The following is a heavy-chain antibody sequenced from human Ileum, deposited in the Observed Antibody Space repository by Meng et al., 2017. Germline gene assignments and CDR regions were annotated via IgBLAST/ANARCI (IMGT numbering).Heavy chain of an antibody. D-gene: IGHD2-15*01. CDR1: GGSINSYVW. CDR3: VRNDYCSGGTCYPHFDY. V-gene: IGHV4-4*02. Sequence: QVQGEEWVPGLGRPSGTLSLPCAVSGGSINSYVWWSWVRQAPGKGLEWIGEIYPGGSINYNPSLKSRVTISADTSKNQFSLSLDSVTAADTAVYYCVRNDYCSGGTCYPHFDYWGQGTLVTVSS. J-gene: IGHJ4*02. CDR2: IYPGGSI.